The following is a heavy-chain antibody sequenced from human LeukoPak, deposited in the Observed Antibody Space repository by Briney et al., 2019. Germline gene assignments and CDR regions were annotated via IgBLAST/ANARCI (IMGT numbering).Heavy chain of an antibody. Sequence: GGSLRPSCAASGFIFSDHHMDWVREAPGKGLEWIGRSRNRARGSTTEYAASVKGRFTISRDDSKNSLSLHMNSLNTEDTAVYYCARDLSGGDYTAFDVWGQGTMVTVSS. D-gene: IGHD2-21*02. CDR1: GFIFSDHH. V-gene: IGHV3-72*01. CDR2: SRNRARGSTT. CDR3: ARDLSGGDYTAFDV. J-gene: IGHJ3*01.